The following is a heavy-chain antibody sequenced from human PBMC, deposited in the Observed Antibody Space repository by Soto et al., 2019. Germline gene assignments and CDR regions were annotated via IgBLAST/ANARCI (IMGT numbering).Heavy chain of an antibody. J-gene: IGHJ3*02. Sequence: GGSPRLSCAGSGFTFSSYTMSWVRQAPGKGLEWVSSIGGSGGTTYYADSVKGRFTISRDNSKNTLYLQMNSLRAEDTAVYYCAKTSAFDTWGQGTMVTVSS. CDR3: AKTSAFDT. CDR1: GFTFSSYT. CDR2: IGGSGGTT. V-gene: IGHV3-23*01.